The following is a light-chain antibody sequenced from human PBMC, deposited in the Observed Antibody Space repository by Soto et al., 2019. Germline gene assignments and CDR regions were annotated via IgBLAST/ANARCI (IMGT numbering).Light chain of an antibody. CDR2: DAS. CDR1: QSISTR. V-gene: IGKV1-5*01. Sequence: DIQMTQSPSTLSASVGDRVTITCRASQSISTRLAWYQQKPGNAPKLLIYDASTLQRGVSSRFSGSGSGTEFTLTISSLQPDDFATYYCQQYNGYSTWTFGQGTKVDIK. J-gene: IGKJ1*01. CDR3: QQYNGYSTWT.